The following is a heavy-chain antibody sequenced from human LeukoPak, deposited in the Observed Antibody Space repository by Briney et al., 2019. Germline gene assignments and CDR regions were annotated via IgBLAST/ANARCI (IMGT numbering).Heavy chain of an antibody. CDR2: ISGSGSST. V-gene: IGHV3-23*01. CDR1: GFTFSSYA. J-gene: IGHJ4*02. Sequence: GGSLRLSCAASGFTFSSYAMTWVRQAPGQGLEWVSAISGSGSSTYYADSVKGRFTISRDNSKNSLYLQMNSLRAEDTAMYYCARGRYSGTTYYFDYWGQGTLVTVSS. D-gene: IGHD5-12*01. CDR3: ARGRYSGTTYYFDY.